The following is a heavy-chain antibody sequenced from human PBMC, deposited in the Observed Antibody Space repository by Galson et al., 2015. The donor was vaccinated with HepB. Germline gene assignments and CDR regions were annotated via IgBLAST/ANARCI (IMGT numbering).Heavy chain of an antibody. Sequence: SVKVSCKASGYIFTNYGITWVRQAPGQGLEWMGWISAYNGNTDYVQKLQGRVTMTTDISTSTAYMELRSLRFDDTAVYYCARARYSTSPPDYWGQGTLATVSS. CDR1: GYIFTNYG. J-gene: IGHJ4*02. V-gene: IGHV1-18*01. D-gene: IGHD6-6*01. CDR2: ISAYNGNT. CDR3: ARARYSTSPPDY.